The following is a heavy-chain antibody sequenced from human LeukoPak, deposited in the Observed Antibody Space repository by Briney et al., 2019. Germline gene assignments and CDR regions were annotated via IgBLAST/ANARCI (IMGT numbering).Heavy chain of an antibody. CDR3: ATIFQNVKYSGSYFLDY. CDR2: INPSGGST. CDR1: GYTFTGYY. Sequence: GASVKVSCKASGYTFTGYYMHWVRQAPGQGLEWMGIINPSGGSTSYAQKFQGRVTMTRDMSTSTVYMELSSLRSEDTAVYYCATIFQNVKYSGSYFLDYWGQGTLVTVSS. D-gene: IGHD1-26*01. J-gene: IGHJ4*02. V-gene: IGHV1-46*01.